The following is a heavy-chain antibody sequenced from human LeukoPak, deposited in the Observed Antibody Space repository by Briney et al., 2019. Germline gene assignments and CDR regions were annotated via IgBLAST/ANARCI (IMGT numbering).Heavy chain of an antibody. D-gene: IGHD3-22*01. J-gene: IGHJ4*02. CDR3: ARVDSSGYYYVLDY. CDR1: GGSFSGYY. Sequence: SETLSLTCAVYGGSFSGYYWSWIRQPPGKGLEWIGEINHSGSTNYNPSLKSRVTISVDRSKNQFSLKLSSVTAADTAVYYCARVDSSGYYYVLDYWGQGTLVTVSS. CDR2: INHSGST. V-gene: IGHV4-34*01.